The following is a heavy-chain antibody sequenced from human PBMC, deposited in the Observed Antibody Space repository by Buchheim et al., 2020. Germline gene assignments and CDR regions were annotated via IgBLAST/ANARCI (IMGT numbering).Heavy chain of an antibody. D-gene: IGHD3-3*01. Sequence: QVQLQESGPGLVKPSQTLSLTCTVSGGSISSGGYYWSWIRQHPGKGLEWIGYIYYSGSTYYNPSLKSRVTISLDTSKNQFSLRLSSVTAADTAVYYCARTHDFWSVGTYYYYGMDVWGQGTT. CDR3: ARTHDFWSVGTYYYYGMDV. CDR2: IYYSGST. J-gene: IGHJ6*02. CDR1: GGSISSGGYY. V-gene: IGHV4-31*03.